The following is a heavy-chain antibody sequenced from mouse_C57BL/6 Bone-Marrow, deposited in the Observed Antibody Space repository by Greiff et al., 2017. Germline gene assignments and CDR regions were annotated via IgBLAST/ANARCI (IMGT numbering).Heavy chain of an antibody. D-gene: IGHD2-5*01. CDR2: ISSGGDYI. J-gene: IGHJ3*01. CDR3: TREGASNYARFAY. Sequence: EVKLVESGAGLVKPGGSLKLSCAASGFTFSSYAMSWVRQTPEKRLEWVAYISSGGDYIYYADTVQGRFTISRDNARNTLYLQMSSLKSEDTAMYYCTREGASNYARFAYWGQGTLVTVSA. V-gene: IGHV5-9-1*02. CDR1: GFTFSSYA.